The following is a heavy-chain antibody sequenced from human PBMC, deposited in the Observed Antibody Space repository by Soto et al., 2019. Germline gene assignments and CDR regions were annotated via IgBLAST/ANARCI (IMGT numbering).Heavy chain of an antibody. CDR2: IYYSGST. CDR3: ARWVPITGTTHDWFDP. CDR1: GGSISSYY. Sequence: SETLSLTCTVSGGSISSYYWSWIRQPPGKGLEWIGYIYYSGSTNYNPSLKSRVTISVDTSKNQFSLKLSSVTAADTAMYYCARWVPITGTTHDWFDPWGQGTLVTVSS. V-gene: IGHV4-59*01. D-gene: IGHD1-7*01. J-gene: IGHJ5*02.